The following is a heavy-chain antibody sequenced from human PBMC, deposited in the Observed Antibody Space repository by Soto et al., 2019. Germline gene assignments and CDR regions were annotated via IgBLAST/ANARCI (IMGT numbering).Heavy chain of an antibody. CDR1: GFTFSSYG. V-gene: IGHV3-33*01. CDR3: ARDLRGNEYMDV. Sequence: GGSLRLSCAASGFTFSSYGMHWVRQAPGKGLEWVAVIWYDGSNKYYADSVKGRFTISRDNSKNTLYLQMNSLRAEDTAVYYCARDLRGNEYMDVWGKGTTVTVSS. CDR2: IWYDGSNK. J-gene: IGHJ6*03. D-gene: IGHD1-1*01.